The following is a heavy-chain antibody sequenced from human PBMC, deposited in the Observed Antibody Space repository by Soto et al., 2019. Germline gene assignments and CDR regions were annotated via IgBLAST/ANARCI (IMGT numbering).Heavy chain of an antibody. CDR1: GGSISSSTW. D-gene: IGHD3-9*01. J-gene: IGHJ3*02. CDR2: TYQNGGT. Sequence: QVQLQESGPGLVKPSGTLSLTCAVSGGSISSSTWWSWVRQPPGKGLEWIGETYQNGGTNYSPSLRSRVTLSVDKSMNPCSLRLTSVTAADTAVYYCASPWGSFLTGRADALDIWGQGTMVTVSS. CDR3: ASPWGSFLTGRADALDI. V-gene: IGHV4-4*02.